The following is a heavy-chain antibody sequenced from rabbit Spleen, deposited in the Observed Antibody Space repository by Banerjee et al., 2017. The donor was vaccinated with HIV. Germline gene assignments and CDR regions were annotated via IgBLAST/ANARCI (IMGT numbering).Heavy chain of an antibody. D-gene: IGHD1-1*01. CDR3: ARDLTSVIGWNFNL. J-gene: IGHJ4*01. CDR2: INTSTGTT. CDR1: GFSLSNNYV. Sequence: QSLRESGGGLFQPGGSLALTCKASGFSLSNNYVMCWVRQAPGKGLEWIGCINTSTGTTVYATWAKGRFTISKTSSPTVTLQMTSLTAADTATYFCARDLTSVIGWNFNLWGPGTLVTVS. V-gene: IGHV1S40*01.